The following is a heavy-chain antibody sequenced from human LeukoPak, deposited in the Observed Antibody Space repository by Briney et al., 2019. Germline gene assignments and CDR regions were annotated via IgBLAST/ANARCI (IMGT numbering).Heavy chain of an antibody. CDR3: ARDRTVRASGQDAFDI. D-gene: IGHD3-3*01. Sequence: ASVKVSCKASGYTFTSYYMHWVRQAPGQGLEWMGIINPSGGSTSYAQKFQGRVTMTRDTSTSTVYMELSSLRSEDTAVYYCARDRTVRASGQDAFDIWGQGTMVTVS. J-gene: IGHJ3*02. CDR1: GYTFTSYY. V-gene: IGHV1-46*01. CDR2: INPSGGST.